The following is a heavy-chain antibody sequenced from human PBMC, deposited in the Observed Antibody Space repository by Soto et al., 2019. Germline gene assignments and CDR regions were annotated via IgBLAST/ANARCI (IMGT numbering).Heavy chain of an antibody. V-gene: IGHV2-5*02. CDR2: IYWDDDK. CDR3: AHSRCGGDCLQSYPSHYYYGMDV. Sequence: QITLKESGPTLVKPTQTLTLTCTFSGFSLSTSGVSVGWIRQPPGKALEWLALIYWDDDKRYSPSLKSRLTITKDTSKNQVVLRMTNTDPVDTATYYCAHSRCGGDCLQSYPSHYYYGMDVWGQGTTVTVSS. D-gene: IGHD2-21*02. J-gene: IGHJ6*02. CDR1: GFSLSTSGVS.